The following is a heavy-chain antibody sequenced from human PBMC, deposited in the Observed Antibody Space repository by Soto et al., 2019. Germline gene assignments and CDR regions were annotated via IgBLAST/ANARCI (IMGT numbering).Heavy chain of an antibody. V-gene: IGHV4-4*07. J-gene: IGHJ5*02. CDR3: VRDGTKTLRDWFDP. CDR1: CAPISGFY. D-gene: IGHD1-1*01. CDR2: IYATGTT. Sequence: SETLSLTFTVSCAPISGFYWSWIRKSAGKGLEWIGRIYATGTTDYNPSLKSRVMMSVDTSKKQFSLKLRSVTAADTAVYYCVRDGTKTLRDWFDPWAQGISVTVSS.